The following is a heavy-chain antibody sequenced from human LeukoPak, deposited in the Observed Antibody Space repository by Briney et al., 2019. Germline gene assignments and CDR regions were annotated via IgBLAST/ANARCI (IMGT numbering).Heavy chain of an antibody. Sequence: LVASVKVSCKPSGGTFSSHAISWVPQAPGQGLEWVGGIIPIFGTTNHAQKFQGRVTITTDESTSTGYMEQRSLRSDDTAVYYCARGDSGYDYGFDNWGQGTLVTVSS. V-gene: IGHV1-69*05. J-gene: IGHJ4*02. CDR1: GGTFSSHA. CDR3: ARGDSGYDYGFDN. CDR2: IIPIFGTT. D-gene: IGHD5-12*01.